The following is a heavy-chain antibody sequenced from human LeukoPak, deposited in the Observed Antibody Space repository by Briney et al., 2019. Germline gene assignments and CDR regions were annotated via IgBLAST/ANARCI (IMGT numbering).Heavy chain of an antibody. CDR1: GFTFSSYW. J-gene: IGHJ4*02. CDR2: INSDGSST. V-gene: IGHV3-74*01. CDR3: AKEGSMSSGTRDFDY. Sequence: GGSLRLSCAASGFTFSSYWMHWVRQAPGKGLVWVSRINSDGSSTSYADSVKGRFTISRDNAKNTLFLQMNSLRPEDTALYYCAKEGSMSSGTRDFDYWGQGTLVTVSS. D-gene: IGHD1-1*01.